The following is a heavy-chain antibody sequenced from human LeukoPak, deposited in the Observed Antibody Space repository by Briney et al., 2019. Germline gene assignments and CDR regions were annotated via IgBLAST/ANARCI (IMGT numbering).Heavy chain of an antibody. CDR2: ITPYNGNT. CDR3: AREYGGNPGLFGY. V-gene: IGHV1-18*01. CDR1: GYTFIGYS. J-gene: IGHJ4*02. D-gene: IGHD4-23*01. Sequence: VSVKVSCKASGYTFIGYSVSWVRQAPGHDLEWMGWITPYNGNTNYVQNFQGRVTMTTDTSTSTAYMELRSLRSDDTAVYYCAREYGGNPGLFGYWGQGTLVTVSS.